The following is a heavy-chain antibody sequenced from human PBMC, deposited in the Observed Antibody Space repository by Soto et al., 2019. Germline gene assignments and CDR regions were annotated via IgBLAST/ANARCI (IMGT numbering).Heavy chain of an antibody. Sequence: SETLSLTCAVSGGSISSGGYSWSWIRQPPGKGLEWIGYIYHSGSTYYNPSLKSRVTISVDRSKNQFSLKLSSVTAADTAVYYCARGGPDGPYYGMDVWGQGTTVTVSS. J-gene: IGHJ6*02. D-gene: IGHD3-16*01. CDR1: GGSISSGGYS. CDR3: ARGGPDGPYYGMDV. V-gene: IGHV4-30-2*01. CDR2: IYHSGST.